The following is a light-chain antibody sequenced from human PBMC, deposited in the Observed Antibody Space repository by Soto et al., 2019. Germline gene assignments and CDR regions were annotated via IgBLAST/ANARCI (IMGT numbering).Light chain of an antibody. Sequence: EIVMTQSPATVSVSPGGRATLSCRASQSVKSYLAWYQQRPGQPPRLLIYGASTRATGIPARFSGSGSGTEFSLTISILQSEDFAVYFCQQYNTWPPRYTFGQGTKLEI. CDR2: GAS. CDR3: QQYNTWPPRYT. CDR1: QSVKSY. J-gene: IGKJ2*01. V-gene: IGKV3-15*01.